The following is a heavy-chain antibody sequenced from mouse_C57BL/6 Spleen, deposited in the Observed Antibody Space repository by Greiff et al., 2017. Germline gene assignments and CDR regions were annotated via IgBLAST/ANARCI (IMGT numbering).Heavy chain of an antibody. V-gene: IGHV1-72*01. J-gene: IGHJ4*01. CDR2: IDPNSGGT. CDR1: GYTFTSYW. Sequence: VQLQQPGAELVKPGASVKLSCKASGYTFTSYWMHWVKQRPGRGLEWIGRIDPNSGGTKYNEKFKSKATLTVDKPSSTAYMQLSSLTSEESAVYYCARSGYSNYYYAMDYWGQGTSVTVSS. CDR3: ARSGYSNYYYAMDY. D-gene: IGHD2-5*01.